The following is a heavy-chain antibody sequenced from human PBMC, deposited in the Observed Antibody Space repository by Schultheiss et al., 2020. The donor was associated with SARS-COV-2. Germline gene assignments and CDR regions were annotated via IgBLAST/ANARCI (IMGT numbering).Heavy chain of an antibody. CDR3: ARLEGIFGEDRYYFDY. D-gene: IGHD3-3*01. V-gene: IGHV5-51*01. CDR1: GFTFSIYA. Sequence: GGSLRLSCAASGFTFSIYAMSWVRQAPGKGLEWMGIIYPGDSDTRYSPSFQGQVTISADKSISTAYLQWSSLKASDTAMYYCARLEGIFGEDRYYFDYWGQGTLVTVSS. J-gene: IGHJ4*02. CDR2: IYPGDSDT.